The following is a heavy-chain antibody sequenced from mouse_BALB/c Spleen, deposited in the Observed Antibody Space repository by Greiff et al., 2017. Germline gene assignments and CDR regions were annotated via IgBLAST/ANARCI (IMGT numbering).Heavy chain of an antibody. V-gene: IGHV7-3*02. CDR3: ARDPLTGYFDY. D-gene: IGHD4-1*01. CDR1: GFTFTDYY. J-gene: IGHJ2*01. CDR2: IRNKANGYTT. Sequence: EVKLMESGGGLVQPGGSLRLSCATSGFTFTDYYMSWVRQPPGKALEWLGFIRNKANGYTTEYSASVKGRFTISRDNSQSILYLQMNTLRAEDSATYYCARDPLTGYFDYWGQGTTLTVSS.